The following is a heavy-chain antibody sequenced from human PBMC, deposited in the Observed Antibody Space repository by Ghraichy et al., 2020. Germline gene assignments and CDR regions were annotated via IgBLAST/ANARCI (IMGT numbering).Heavy chain of an antibody. CDR1: GFSFSSYA. D-gene: IGHD6-13*01. CDR3: ARGPIAKEFDY. V-gene: IGHV3-23*01. Sequence: SCAASGFSFSSYAMSWVRQAPGKGLEWVSVISGRGGDPDYADSVKGRFTISRDNSKDTLYLEMNNLRVGDTAMYYCARGPIAKEFDYWGQGTLVTVSS. CDR2: ISGRGGDP. J-gene: IGHJ4*02.